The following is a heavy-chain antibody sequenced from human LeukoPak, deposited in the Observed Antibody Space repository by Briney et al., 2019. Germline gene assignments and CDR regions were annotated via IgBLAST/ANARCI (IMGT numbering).Heavy chain of an antibody. Sequence: GGSLRLSCAASGFTFSSYGMYWVRQAPGKGLEWVAFIRYDGSNKYYADSVKGRFTISRDNSKNTLYLQMNSLRAEDTAVYYCAKTLGGLLSGFDYWGQGTLVTVSS. CDR3: AKTLGGLLSGFDY. V-gene: IGHV3-30*02. D-gene: IGHD3-10*01. J-gene: IGHJ4*02. CDR1: GFTFSSYG. CDR2: IRYDGSNK.